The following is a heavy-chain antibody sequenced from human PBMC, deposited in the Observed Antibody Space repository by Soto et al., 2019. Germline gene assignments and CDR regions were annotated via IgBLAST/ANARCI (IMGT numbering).Heavy chain of an antibody. CDR3: ARDDVKTAMVTSDY. CDR1: GFTFSSYA. Sequence: GGSLRLSCAASGFTFSSYAMHWVRQAPGKGLERVAVISYDGSNKYYADSVKGRFTISRDNSKNTLYLQMNSLRAEDTAVYYCARDDVKTAMVTSDYRCQGTLVTVSS. D-gene: IGHD5-18*01. J-gene: IGHJ4*02. CDR2: ISYDGSNK. V-gene: IGHV3-30-3*01.